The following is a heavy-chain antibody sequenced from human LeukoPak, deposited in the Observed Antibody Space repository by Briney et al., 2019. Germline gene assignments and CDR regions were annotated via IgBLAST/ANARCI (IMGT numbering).Heavy chain of an antibody. Sequence: GASVKVSCKASGYTFTSYGISWVRQAPGQGLEWMGWISAYNGNTNYAQKLQGRVTMTTDTSTSTAYMELRSLRSDDTAVYYCARVERRPLVLRFLEWTRGYYYYYMDVWGKGTTVTVSS. CDR2: ISAYNGNT. CDR1: GYTFTSYG. J-gene: IGHJ6*03. V-gene: IGHV1-18*01. D-gene: IGHD3-3*01. CDR3: ARVERRPLVLRFLEWTRGYYYYYMDV.